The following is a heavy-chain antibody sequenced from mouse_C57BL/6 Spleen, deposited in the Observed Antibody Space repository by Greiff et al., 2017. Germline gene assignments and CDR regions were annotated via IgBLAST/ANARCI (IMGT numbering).Heavy chain of an antibody. V-gene: IGHV3-1*01. CDR3: ARVNLDGCVGD. CDR2: ISYSGST. J-gene: IGHJ2*01. CDR1: GYSITSGYD. Sequence: EVHLVESGPGLVKPSQSLSLTCTVTGYSITSGYDWHWIRHFPGNTLEWMGYISYSGSTNYNPSLKSRISITHDTSKNHFFLKLSSVTTEDTATYYCARVNLDGCVGDWGQGTTLTVSS.